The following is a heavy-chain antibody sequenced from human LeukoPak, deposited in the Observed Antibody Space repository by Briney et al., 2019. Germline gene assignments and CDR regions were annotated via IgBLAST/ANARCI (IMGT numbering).Heavy chain of an antibody. CDR2: ISYSGST. V-gene: IGHV4-59*01. CDR1: RGSISSYY. J-gene: IGHJ4*02. D-gene: IGHD1-7*01. CDR3: ARDRDWNYPGWDYFDY. Sequence: SETLSLTCTVSRGSISSYYWSWIRQPPGKGLEWIGYISYSGSTNYNPSLKSRVTASVDTSKNQFSLRLSSVTAADTAVYYCARDRDWNYPGWDYFDYWGQGTLVTVSS.